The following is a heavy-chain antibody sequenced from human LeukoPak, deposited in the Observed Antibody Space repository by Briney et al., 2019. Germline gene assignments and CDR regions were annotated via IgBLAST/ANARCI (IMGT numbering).Heavy chain of an antibody. CDR2: INPNSGGT. V-gene: IGHV1-2*02. CDR3: ARGITIFADLTPFNH. J-gene: IGHJ4*02. CDR1: GYSFTAYY. Sequence: ASVKVSCKASGYSFTAYYIHWVRQAPGQGLERVGWINPNSGGTKYAQKFQGRVTMASDASISTAYMDLRGLRSDDTAVYYCARGITIFADLTPFNHWGQGALVTVSS. D-gene: IGHD3-3*01.